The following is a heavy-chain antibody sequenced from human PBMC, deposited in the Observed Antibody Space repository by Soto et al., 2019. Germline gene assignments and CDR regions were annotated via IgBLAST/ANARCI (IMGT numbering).Heavy chain of an antibody. J-gene: IGHJ5*02. V-gene: IGHV3-64D*06. CDR1: GFTFSSYA. Sequence: GGSLRLSCSASGFTFSSYAMHWVRQAPGKGLEYVSAISSNGGSTYYADSVKGRFTISRDNSKNTLYLQMSSLRAEDTAVYYCVKPYGIAAAPYYNWFDPWGQGTLVTVSS. D-gene: IGHD6-13*01. CDR3: VKPYGIAAAPYYNWFDP. CDR2: ISSNGGST.